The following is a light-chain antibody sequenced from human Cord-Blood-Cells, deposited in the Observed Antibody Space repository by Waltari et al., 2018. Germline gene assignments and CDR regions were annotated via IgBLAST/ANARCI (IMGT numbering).Light chain of an antibody. J-gene: IGLJ3*02. V-gene: IGLV2-23*02. Sequence: QSALTQPASVSGSPGQSSTISCTGPSSDVGRYNLVSWYQQHPGKAPKLMIYEVSKRPSGVSNRFSGSKSGNTASLTISGLQAEDEADYYCCSYAGSSTWVFGGGTKLTVL. CDR3: CSYAGSSTWV. CDR1: SSDVGRYNL. CDR2: EVS.